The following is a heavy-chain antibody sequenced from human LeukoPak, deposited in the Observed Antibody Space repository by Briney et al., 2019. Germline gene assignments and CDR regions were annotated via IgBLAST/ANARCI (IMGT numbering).Heavy chain of an antibody. J-gene: IGHJ6*03. V-gene: IGHV4-59*11. CDR1: GGSISSHY. CDR3: AKVVLAVMGYYYYYMDV. D-gene: IGHD2-2*01. CDR2: IYYSGST. Sequence: SETLSLICTVSGGSISSHYGGLVRQPPGNGLEGIGCIYYSGSTNYNPSLKSRVTISVDTSKNQFSLTLSSVPAADTVVYYCAKVVLAVMGYYYYYMDVWGKGTTVPVSS.